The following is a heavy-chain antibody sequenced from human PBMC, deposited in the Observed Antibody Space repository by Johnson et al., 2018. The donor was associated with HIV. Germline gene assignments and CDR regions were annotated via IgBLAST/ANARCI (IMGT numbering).Heavy chain of an antibody. V-gene: IGHV3-30*14. CDR3: AKDRRDEMAREAFDI. CDR2: ISYDGTT. J-gene: IGHJ3*02. Sequence: QVQLVESGGGVVQPGRSLRLSCAASGFTFSSYAMHWVRQAPGKGLEWVAVISYDGTTYYADSVRGRFTISRDSSENTLYLDMNNLRIEDTAVYYCAKDRRDEMAREAFDIWGQGTMVTVSS. D-gene: IGHD5-24*01. CDR1: GFTFSSYA.